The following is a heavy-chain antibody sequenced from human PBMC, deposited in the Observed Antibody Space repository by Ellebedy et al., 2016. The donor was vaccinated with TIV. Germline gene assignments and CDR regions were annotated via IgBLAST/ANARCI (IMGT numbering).Heavy chain of an antibody. CDR3: AKGMDYFDY. D-gene: IGHD5-24*01. CDR2: ISGSGGST. Sequence: GESLKISCAASGFTFTTFWMSWVRQAPGKGLEWVSAISGSGGSTYYADSVKGRFTISRDNSKKTLYVQMNSLRAEDTAVYYCAKGMDYFDYWGQGIRVTVSS. CDR1: GFTFTTFW. V-gene: IGHV3-23*01. J-gene: IGHJ4*02.